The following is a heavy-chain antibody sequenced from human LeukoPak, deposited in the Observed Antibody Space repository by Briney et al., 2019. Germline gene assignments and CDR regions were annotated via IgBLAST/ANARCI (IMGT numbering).Heavy chain of an antibody. Sequence: PSETLSLTCTVSGVSISSYYWSWIRQPPGKGLEWIGYVFYTGSTNYNPSLKSRVTISVDTSKNQFSLKLTSVTAADTAVYYCAGQRCSSTSCYSWFDPWGQGTLVTVSS. CDR1: GVSISSYY. J-gene: IGHJ5*02. CDR2: VFYTGST. V-gene: IGHV4-59*08. CDR3: AGQRCSSTSCYSWFDP. D-gene: IGHD2-2*01.